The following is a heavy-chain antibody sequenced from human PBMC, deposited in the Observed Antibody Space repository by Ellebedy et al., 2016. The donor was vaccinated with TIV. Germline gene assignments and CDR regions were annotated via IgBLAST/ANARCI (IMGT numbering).Heavy chain of an antibody. Sequence: MPSETLSLTCAVYGGSFSGYYWSWIRQHPGKGLEWIGHISYSGDAHYNPSLRRRLTISLDTSKKQFSLRLSSVTAADTAVYFCARNRGALTHRSYYYGLDVWGQGTTVSVS. D-gene: IGHD2-15*01. CDR1: GGSFSGYY. CDR2: ISYSGDA. J-gene: IGHJ6*02. V-gene: IGHV4-34*09. CDR3: ARNRGALTHRSYYYGLDV.